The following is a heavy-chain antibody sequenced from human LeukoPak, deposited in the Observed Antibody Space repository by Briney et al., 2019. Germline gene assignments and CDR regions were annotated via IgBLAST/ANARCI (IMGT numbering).Heavy chain of an antibody. CDR1: GYTFTSYY. D-gene: IGHD2-15*01. V-gene: IGHV1-18*04. CDR2: ISAYNGNT. J-gene: IGHJ4*02. Sequence: ASVKVSCKASGYTFTSYYMHWVRQAPGQGLEWMGWISAYNGNTNYAQKLQGRVTMTTDTSTSTAYMELRSLRSDDTAVYYCAIGGYCSGGSCYAWSPFYFDYWGQGTLVTVSS. CDR3: AIGGYCSGGSCYAWSPFYFDY.